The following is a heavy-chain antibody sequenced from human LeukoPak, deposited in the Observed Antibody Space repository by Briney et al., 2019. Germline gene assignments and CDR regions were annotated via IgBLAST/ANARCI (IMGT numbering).Heavy chain of an antibody. CDR2: IYYSGST. Sequence: SETLSLTCTVSGGSISSYYWSWIRQPPGKGREWLGYIYYSGSTNYNPSLKSRVTISVDMSKNQFSLKLSSVTAADTAVYYCARLYYYDSSGYFPIGAFDIWGQGTMVTVSS. D-gene: IGHD3-22*01. V-gene: IGHV4-59*08. J-gene: IGHJ3*02. CDR1: GGSISSYY. CDR3: ARLYYYDSSGYFPIGAFDI.